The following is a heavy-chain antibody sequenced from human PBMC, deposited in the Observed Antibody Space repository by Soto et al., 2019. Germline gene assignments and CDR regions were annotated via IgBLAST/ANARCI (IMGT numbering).Heavy chain of an antibody. CDR2: IYYSGST. CDR1: GGSISSGGYY. CDR3: ARERLRGYYGSGNTRVTLSD. V-gene: IGHV4-31*03. D-gene: IGHD3-10*01. J-gene: IGHJ4*02. Sequence: QVQLQESGPGLVKPSQTLSLTCTVSGGSISSGGYYWSWIRQHPGKGLEWIGYIYYSGSTYYNPSLKSRVTISVDTSKNQFSLKLSSVTAADTAVYYCARERLRGYYGSGNTRVTLSDWGQGTLVTVSS.